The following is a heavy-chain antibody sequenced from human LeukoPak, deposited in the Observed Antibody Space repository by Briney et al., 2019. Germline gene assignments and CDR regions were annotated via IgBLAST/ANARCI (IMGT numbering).Heavy chain of an antibody. CDR3: ARNQRITMFRGVIILYGMDV. Sequence: ASVKVSCKASGYTFTSYDINWVRQATGQGLEWMGWMNPNSGNTGYAQKFQGRVTMTRNTSISTAYMELSSLRSEDTAVYYCARNQRITMFRGVIILYGMDVWGQGTTVTVSS. CDR1: GYTFTSYD. D-gene: IGHD3-10*01. V-gene: IGHV1-8*01. CDR2: MNPNSGNT. J-gene: IGHJ6*02.